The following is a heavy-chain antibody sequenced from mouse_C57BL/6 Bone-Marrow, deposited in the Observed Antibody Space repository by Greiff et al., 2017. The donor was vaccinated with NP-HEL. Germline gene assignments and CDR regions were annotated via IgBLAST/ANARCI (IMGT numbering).Heavy chain of an antibody. CDR2: IRSKSNNYAT. J-gene: IGHJ3*01. Sequence: EVQGVESGGGLVQPKGSLKLSCAASGFSFNTYAMNWVRQAPGKGLEWVARIRSKSNNYATYYADSVKDRFTISRDDSESMLYLQMNNLKTEDTAMYYCVSTVVATGPYWGQGTLVTVSA. CDR1: GFSFNTYA. V-gene: IGHV10-1*01. CDR3: VSTVVATGPY. D-gene: IGHD1-1*01.